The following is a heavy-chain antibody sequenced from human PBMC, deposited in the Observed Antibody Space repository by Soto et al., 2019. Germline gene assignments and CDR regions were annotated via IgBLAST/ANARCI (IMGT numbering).Heavy chain of an antibody. CDR3: AREDDGGDRDYYGLDV. Sequence: QVQLQQSGPGLVKPSQTLSLTCTVSGGSISYEYYHWTWIRQSPGKGLEWIGYIHYSGSIIYNPSFKRRVTISVDPSKNQFSLQLSSVTAADTAVYFCAREDDGGDRDYYGLDVWGQGTTVTVSS. V-gene: IGHV4-30-4*08. CDR2: IHYSGSI. CDR1: GGSISYEYYH. J-gene: IGHJ6*02. D-gene: IGHD2-21*02.